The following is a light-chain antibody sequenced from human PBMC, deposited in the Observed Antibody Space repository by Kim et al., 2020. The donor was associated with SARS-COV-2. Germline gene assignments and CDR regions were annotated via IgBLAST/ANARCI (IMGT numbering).Light chain of an antibody. V-gene: IGLV1-51*01. Sequence: HKVTISCSGSNSNIATCYVAWSQHFPGAAPTLLIYDNNRRPSEIPDRFSGSKSGTSAALSITGLQTGGEADYYCATWDGSLSLYVVFGGGTKVTVL. J-gene: IGLJ2*01. CDR3: ATWDGSLSLYVV. CDR2: DNN. CDR1: NSNIATCY.